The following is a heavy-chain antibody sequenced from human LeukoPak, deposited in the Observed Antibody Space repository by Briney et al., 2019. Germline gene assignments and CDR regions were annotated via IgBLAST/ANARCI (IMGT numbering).Heavy chain of an antibody. V-gene: IGHV1-8*01. CDR1: GYTFTSYD. D-gene: IGHD3-10*01. CDR2: MNPNSGNT. Sequence: ASVKVSCKGSGYTFTSYDINWVRQATGQGLEWMGWMNPNSGNTGYAQKFQGRVTMTRNTSISTAYMELSSLRSEDTAVYYCASTLWYYGSGSRDYWGQGTLVTVSS. J-gene: IGHJ4*02. CDR3: ASTLWYYGSGSRDY.